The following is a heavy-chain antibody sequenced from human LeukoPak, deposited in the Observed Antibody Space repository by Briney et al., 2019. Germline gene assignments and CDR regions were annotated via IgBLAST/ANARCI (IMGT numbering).Heavy chain of an antibody. V-gene: IGHV3-9*03. Sequence: PGRSLRLSCAASGFTFDDYAMHWVRQAPGKGLEWVSGISWNSGSIGYADSVKGRFTISRDNAKNSLYLQMNSLRAEYMALYYCAKEDSRGPFDYWGQGTLVTVSS. CDR3: AKEDSRGPFDY. CDR2: ISWNSGSI. CDR1: GFTFDDYA. D-gene: IGHD6-13*01. J-gene: IGHJ4*02.